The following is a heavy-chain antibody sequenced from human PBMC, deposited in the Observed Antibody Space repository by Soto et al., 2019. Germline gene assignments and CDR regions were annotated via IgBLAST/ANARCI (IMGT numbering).Heavy chain of an antibody. CDR3: ARSAYSSAWYGDY. Sequence: QVQLVESGGGVVQPGRSLRLSCAASGFTFSSHGMHWVRQAPGKGLEWVAVIWYDGSNKYHADSVKGRFTISRDNSKNQQYRQRTCLRAEDTAVYYCARSAYSSAWYGDYWGQGTQVTVSS. CDR1: GFTFSSHG. D-gene: IGHD6-19*01. J-gene: IGHJ4*02. CDR2: IWYDGSNK. V-gene: IGHV3-33*01.